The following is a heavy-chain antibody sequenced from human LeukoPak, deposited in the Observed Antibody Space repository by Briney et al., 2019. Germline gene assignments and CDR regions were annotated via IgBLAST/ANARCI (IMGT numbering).Heavy chain of an antibody. Sequence: SETLSLNCSVSGGSISSNSYYWGWIRQPPGKGLEWIGSIHYSGSTYHNPSLKSRVTVSVDTSKNQFSLKLGSVTAADTAVYYCARQDIRVLWYFDYWGQGTLVTVSS. J-gene: IGHJ4*02. CDR2: IHYSGST. CDR3: ARQDIRVLWYFDY. CDR1: GGSISSNSYY. D-gene: IGHD5-12*01. V-gene: IGHV4-39*01.